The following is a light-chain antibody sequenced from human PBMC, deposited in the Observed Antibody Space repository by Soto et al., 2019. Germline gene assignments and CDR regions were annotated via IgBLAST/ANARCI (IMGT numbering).Light chain of an antibody. J-gene: IGKJ2*01. CDR2: GAS. V-gene: IGKV3-20*01. Sequence: EIMLTQSPGTVSLSPGERATLSCRASQRVSSSNLDWYRQKPGQAPSLLIFGASNRATGIPDRFSGSGSGTDFTLTISRLETEDCAVYYCLLYGASPRAYTFGQGTKLEIK. CDR3: LLYGASPRAYT. CDR1: QRVSSSN.